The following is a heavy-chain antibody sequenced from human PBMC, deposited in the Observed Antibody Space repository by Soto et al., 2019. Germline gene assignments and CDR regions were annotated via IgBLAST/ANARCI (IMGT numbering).Heavy chain of an antibody. CDR1: GGAISIGGYY. V-gene: IGHV4-31*03. J-gene: IGHJ4*02. CDR2: TYYSGNT. D-gene: IGHD3-22*01. Sequence: SETLSLTCTVSGGAISIGGYYWNWIRQHPGKGLEWIGYTYYSGNTYYNPSLKSRVTMSVDTSKNQFSLRLSSVTAADTAVYYCATDPHYTDSSGYYVYDGNFDSWGQGILVTVSS. CDR3: ATDPHYTDSSGYYVYDGNFDS.